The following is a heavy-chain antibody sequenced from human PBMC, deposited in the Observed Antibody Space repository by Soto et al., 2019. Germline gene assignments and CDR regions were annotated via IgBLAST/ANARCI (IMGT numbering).Heavy chain of an antibody. Sequence: PSETLSLTCDVSGDSFSGYFCNWLRQPPGKGVDWIGEISQVGRARYNPSLETRITISVDTSKTQFSLNLTSVTDADTAVYYCARGYGYFRQWGQGALVTVSS. J-gene: IGHJ4*02. D-gene: IGHD4-17*01. CDR3: ARGYGYFRQ. CDR2: ISQVGRA. CDR1: GDSFSGYF. V-gene: IGHV4-34*01.